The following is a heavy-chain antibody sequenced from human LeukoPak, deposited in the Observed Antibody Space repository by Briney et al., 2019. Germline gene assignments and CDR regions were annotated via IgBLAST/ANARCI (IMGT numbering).Heavy chain of an antibody. Sequence: ASVKVSCKASGYTFSTPTISWVRQAAGQGLEWMGWINPKNGKTSYAQKFQDRVTMTENTSTSTAYMELSSLRSEDTAVYYCARGLAPYSYEYSGHDPYYYYNMDVWGKGTTVIISS. CDR3: ARGLAPYSYEYSGHDPYYYYNMDV. CDR2: INPKNGKT. D-gene: IGHD3-22*01. J-gene: IGHJ6*03. V-gene: IGHV1-8*01. CDR1: GYTFSTPT.